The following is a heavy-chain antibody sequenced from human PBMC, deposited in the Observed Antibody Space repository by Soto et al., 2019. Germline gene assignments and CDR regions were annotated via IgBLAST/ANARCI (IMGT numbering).Heavy chain of an antibody. CDR3: ARLGAYYQSLDP. V-gene: IGHV4-39*07. CDR1: GGSISSSSFY. CDR2: IYYSGGT. J-gene: IGHJ5*02. D-gene: IGHD3-22*01. Sequence: SETLSLTCTVSGGSISSSSFYWGWIRQPPGKGLEWIGNIYYSGGTYYNPSLKSRVTISVETSKSQFSLRLTSVTAADTAVYYCARLGAYYQSLDPWSPGTLVTVSS.